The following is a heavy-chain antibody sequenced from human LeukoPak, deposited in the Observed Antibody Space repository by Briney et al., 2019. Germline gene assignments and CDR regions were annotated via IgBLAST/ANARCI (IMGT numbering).Heavy chain of an antibody. J-gene: IGHJ4*02. D-gene: IGHD6-6*01. CDR2: IRHDGSAT. Sequence: PGGSLRLSCAAFGFTVSSNYMSWVRQAPGKGLEWVANIRHDGSATYYMDSVTGRFTISRDNAKNSLYLQMNSLRAEDTAVYYCASEEYSRSSYWGQGTLVTVSS. CDR1: GFTVSSNY. CDR3: ASEEYSRSSY. V-gene: IGHV3-7*03.